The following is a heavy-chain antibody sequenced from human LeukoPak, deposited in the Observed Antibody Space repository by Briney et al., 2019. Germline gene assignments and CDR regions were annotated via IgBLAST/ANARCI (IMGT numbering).Heavy chain of an antibody. D-gene: IGHD6-13*01. CDR2: IIPIFGTA. Sequence: SVEVSCKASGGTFSSYAISWVRQAPGQGLEWMGGIIPIFGTANYAQKFQGRVTITADESTSTAYMELSSLRSEDTAVYYCARVNSSWYVDNWFDPWGQGTLVTVSS. J-gene: IGHJ5*02. V-gene: IGHV1-69*01. CDR3: ARVNSSWYVDNWFDP. CDR1: GGTFSSYA.